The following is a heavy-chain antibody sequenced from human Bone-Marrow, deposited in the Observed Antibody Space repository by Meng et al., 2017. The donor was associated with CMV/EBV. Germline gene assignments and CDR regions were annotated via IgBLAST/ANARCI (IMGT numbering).Heavy chain of an antibody. D-gene: IGHD3-22*01. Sequence: SETLSLTCTDSNGSISSSDYYWSWIRQPPGKGLEWIGYIYYSGSTYYNPSLKSRVTVSVDTSKNQFSLKLNSVTAADTAVYYCARVLFQSDYYLSWFDPWGQGTLVTVSS. CDR3: ARVLFQSDYYLSWFDP. J-gene: IGHJ5*02. V-gene: IGHV4-30-4*08. CDR1: NGSISSSDYY. CDR2: IYYSGST.